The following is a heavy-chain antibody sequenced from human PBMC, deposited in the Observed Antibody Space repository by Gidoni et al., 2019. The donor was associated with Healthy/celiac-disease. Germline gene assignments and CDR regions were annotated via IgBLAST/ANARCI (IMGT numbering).Heavy chain of an antibody. CDR3: ARGGWDYSNLNYYYYYMDV. V-gene: IGHV4-34*01. D-gene: IGHD4-4*01. J-gene: IGHJ6*03. CDR1: GGSFSGYY. CDR2: INHSGST. Sequence: QVQLQQWGAGLLKPSETLSLTRAVYGGSFSGYYWSWIRQPPGKGLEWMGEINHSGSTNYNPSLKSRVTISVDTSKNQFSLKLSSVTAADTAVYYCARGGWDYSNLNYYYYYMDVWGKGTTVTVSS.